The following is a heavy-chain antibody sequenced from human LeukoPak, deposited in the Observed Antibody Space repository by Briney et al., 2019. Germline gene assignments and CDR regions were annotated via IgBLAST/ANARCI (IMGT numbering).Heavy chain of an antibody. CDR3: AMPSTANSVYYYYMDV. J-gene: IGHJ6*03. CDR2: IIPILGIA. CDR1: VGTFSSYA. Sequence: SVKVSCKASVGTFSSYAISWVRQAPGQGLEWMGRIIPILGIANYAQKFQGRVTLTADESTSTAYMELSSLRSEDTAVYYGAMPSTANSVYYYYMDVWGKGTTVTVSS. V-gene: IGHV1-69*04. D-gene: IGHD4-11*01.